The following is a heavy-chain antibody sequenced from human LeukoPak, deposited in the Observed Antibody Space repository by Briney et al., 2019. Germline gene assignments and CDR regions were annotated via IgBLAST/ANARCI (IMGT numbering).Heavy chain of an antibody. CDR3: ARVLKVGATKRNYFDY. CDR2: ISYDGSNK. Sequence: GGSLRLSCAASGVTFSSYAMHGVRQAPGKGLEWVAVISYDGSNKYYADSVKGRFTISRDNSKNTLYLQMNSLRAEHTAVYYCARVLKVGATKRNYFDYWGQGTLVTVSS. D-gene: IGHD1-26*01. CDR1: GVTFSSYA. V-gene: IGHV3-30*04. J-gene: IGHJ4*02.